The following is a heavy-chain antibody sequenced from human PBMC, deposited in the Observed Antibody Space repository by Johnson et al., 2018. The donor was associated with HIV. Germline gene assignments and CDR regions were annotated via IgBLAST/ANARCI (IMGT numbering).Heavy chain of an antibody. CDR3: AKVGATPSPEAFDI. D-gene: IGHD2-15*01. V-gene: IGHV3-30*04. J-gene: IGHJ3*02. Sequence: QVQLVESGGGVVQPGRSLRLSCAASGFTFSTYAMHWVRQAPGKGLEWVAVISSDESIEYYADSVKGRFTISRDNSKNTLYLQMNSLRAEDTAVYSCAKVGATPSPEAFDIWGQGTMVTVSS. CDR1: GFTFSTYA. CDR2: ISSDESIE.